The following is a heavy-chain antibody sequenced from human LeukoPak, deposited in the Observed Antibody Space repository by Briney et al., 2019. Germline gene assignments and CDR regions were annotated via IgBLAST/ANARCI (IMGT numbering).Heavy chain of an antibody. CDR3: AELGITMIGGV. J-gene: IGHJ6*04. D-gene: IGHD3-10*02. CDR2: ISSSGSTI. CDR1: GFTFSSYE. Sequence: GGSLRLSCAASGFTFSSYEMNWVRQAPGKGLERVSYISSSGSTIYYADSVNGRFTISRDNAKNSLYLQMNSLRAEDTAVYYCAELGITMIGGVWGKGTTVTISS. V-gene: IGHV3-48*03.